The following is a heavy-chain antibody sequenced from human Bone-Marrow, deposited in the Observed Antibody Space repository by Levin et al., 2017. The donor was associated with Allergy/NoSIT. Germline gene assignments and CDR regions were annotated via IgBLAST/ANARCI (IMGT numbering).Heavy chain of an antibody. CDR1: GFSFSNFA. CDR2: ISGGGGST. J-gene: IGHJ4*02. D-gene: IGHD2-15*01. Sequence: GGSLRLSCTASGFSFSNFAMNWVRQTPGRGLEWVSSISGGGGSTYYHDAVKGRFTISRDNSKNTLYLQMNSRTADDTAVYACAKVAPSNCNGGSCYFPEFDSWGQGTLLTVSS. CDR3: AKVAPSNCNGGSCYFPEFDS. V-gene: IGHV3-23*01.